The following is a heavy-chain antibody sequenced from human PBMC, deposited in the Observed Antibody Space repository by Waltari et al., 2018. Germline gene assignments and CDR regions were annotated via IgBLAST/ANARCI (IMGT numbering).Heavy chain of an antibody. V-gene: IGHV1-2*06. CDR1: GYTFTGYY. CDR3: ARTIVGATTGGFDP. CDR2: INPNSGGT. Sequence: QVQLVQSGAEVKKPGASVKVSCKASGYTFTGYYMHWVRQAPGQGLEWMGRINPNSGGTKYAQKFKGRVTMTRDTSISKAYMELSRLRSDDTAVYYCARTIVGATTGGFDPWGQGTLVTVSS. J-gene: IGHJ5*02. D-gene: IGHD1-26*01.